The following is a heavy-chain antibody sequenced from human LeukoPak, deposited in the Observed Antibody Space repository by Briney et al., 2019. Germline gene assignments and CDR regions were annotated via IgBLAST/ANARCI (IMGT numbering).Heavy chain of an antibody. CDR3: ARGLTGTRASFVDY. D-gene: IGHD1-20*01. Sequence: GGSLRLSCAASGFTFSSYWMSWVRQAPGKGLEWVANIKQDGSEKYYVDSVKGRFTISRDNAKNSLYLQMNSLRAEDTAVYYCARGLTGTRASFVDYWGQGTLVTVSS. V-gene: IGHV3-7*01. CDR1: GFTFSSYW. CDR2: IKQDGSEK. J-gene: IGHJ4*02.